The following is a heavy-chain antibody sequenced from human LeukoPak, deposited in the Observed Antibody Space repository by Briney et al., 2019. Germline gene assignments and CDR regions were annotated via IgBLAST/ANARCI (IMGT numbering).Heavy chain of an antibody. CDR2: INPKSGDT. CDR3: ARNLWFGESSDAFDM. D-gene: IGHD3-10*01. CDR1: GYTLTELS. J-gene: IGHJ3*02. Sequence: ASVKVSCKVSGYTLTELSMHWVRQAPGQGLEWMGWINPKSGDTNYAQKFQGRVTMTRDTSISTAYMDMSSLRSDDTAVYYCARNLWFGESSDAFDMWGQGTMVTVSS. V-gene: IGHV1-2*02.